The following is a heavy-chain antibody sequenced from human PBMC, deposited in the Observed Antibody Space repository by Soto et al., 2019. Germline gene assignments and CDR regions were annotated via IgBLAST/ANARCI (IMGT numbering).Heavy chain of an antibody. CDR1: GGSVSCANYY. J-gene: IGHJ5*02. D-gene: IGHD3-9*01. V-gene: IGHV4-61*01. CDR3: ARGFDVYWFDP. Sequence: SETLSLTCAVYGGSVSCANYYWSWIRQPPGKGLEWIGEMSHSGGTHFNPSLKSRVTISVDTSKNQFSLKLSSVTAADTAVYYCARGFDVYWFDPWGQGTLVTVSS. CDR2: MSHSGGT.